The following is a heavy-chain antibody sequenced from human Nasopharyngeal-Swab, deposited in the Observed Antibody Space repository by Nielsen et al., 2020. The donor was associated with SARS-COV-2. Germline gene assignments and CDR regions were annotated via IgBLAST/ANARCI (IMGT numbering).Heavy chain of an antibody. Sequence: GESLKISCAASGFTFSSYSMNWVRQAPGKGLEWVSYISSSSSTIYYADSVKGRFTISRDNAKNSLYLQMNSLGDEDTAVYYCARDAGYSYGYREFDYWGQGTLVTVSS. CDR2: ISSSSSTI. CDR3: ARDAGYSYGYREFDY. V-gene: IGHV3-48*02. D-gene: IGHD5-18*01. CDR1: GFTFSSYS. J-gene: IGHJ4*02.